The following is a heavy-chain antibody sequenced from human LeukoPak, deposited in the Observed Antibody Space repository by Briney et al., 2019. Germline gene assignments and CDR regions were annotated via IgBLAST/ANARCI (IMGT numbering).Heavy chain of an antibody. J-gene: IGHJ4*02. CDR1: GFIFSSYS. CDR2: ISSSSSNI. V-gene: IGHV3-21*01. Sequence: GSLRLSCAASGFIFSSYSMNWVRQAPGKGLEWVSSISSSSSNIYYADSVKGRFTISRDNAKNTLYLQMNSLRAEDTAVYYCAKPIAGYYGYYFDYWGQGTLVTVSS. CDR3: AKPIAGYYGYYFDY. D-gene: IGHD3-9*01.